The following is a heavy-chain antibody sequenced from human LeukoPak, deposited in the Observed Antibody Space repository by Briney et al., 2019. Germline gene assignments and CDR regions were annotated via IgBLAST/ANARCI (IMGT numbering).Heavy chain of an antibody. J-gene: IGHJ5*02. CDR3: ATLRGFDP. Sequence: GGSLRLSCAASGFTFSKSWMSWLRQTPEKGLEWVANIKEDGSAKYYVDSVKGRFTISRDNAKNTLYLQMNSLRAEDTAVYYCATLRGFDPWGQGTLVTVSS. CDR1: GFTFSKSW. CDR2: IKEDGSAK. V-gene: IGHV3-7*01.